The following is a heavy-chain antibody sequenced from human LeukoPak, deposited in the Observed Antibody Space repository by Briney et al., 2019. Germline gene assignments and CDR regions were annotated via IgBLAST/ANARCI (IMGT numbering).Heavy chain of an antibody. Sequence: GGSLRLSCATSGFTFDDYAMHWVRQAPGKGLGWVSGISWNSGSLGYADSVKGRFTISRDNSKNTLYLQMNSLRAEDTAVYYCAKDQDHIGYWGQGTLVTVSS. J-gene: IGHJ4*02. V-gene: IGHV3-9*01. CDR2: ISWNSGSL. CDR1: GFTFDDYA. CDR3: AKDQDHIGY.